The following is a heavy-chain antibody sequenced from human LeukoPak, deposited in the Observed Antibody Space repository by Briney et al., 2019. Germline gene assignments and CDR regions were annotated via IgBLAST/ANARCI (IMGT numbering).Heavy chain of an antibody. CDR1: GFTFSSYA. CDR3: AKGGSGYDFFDY. D-gene: IGHD5-12*01. Sequence: GGSLSLSCAASGFTFSSYAMSWVRQAPGKGLEWVSAISGSGGSTYYADSVKGRFTISRDNSKNTLYLQMNSLRAEDTAVYYCAKGGSGYDFFDYWGQGTLVTVSS. CDR2: ISGSGGST. V-gene: IGHV3-23*01. J-gene: IGHJ4*02.